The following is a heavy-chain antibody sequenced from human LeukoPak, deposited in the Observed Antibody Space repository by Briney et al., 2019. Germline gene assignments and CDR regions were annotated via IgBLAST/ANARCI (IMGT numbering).Heavy chain of an antibody. Sequence: SETLSLTCTVSGGSISSGGYYWSWIRQPPGKGLEWIGYIYHSGSTYYNPSLKSRVTISVDRSKNQFSLKLSSVTAADTAVYYCARRVRLPTDYFDYWGQGTLVTVSS. V-gene: IGHV4-30-2*01. CDR3: ARRVRLPTDYFDY. D-gene: IGHD5-18*01. CDR2: IYHSGST. J-gene: IGHJ4*02. CDR1: GGSISSGGYY.